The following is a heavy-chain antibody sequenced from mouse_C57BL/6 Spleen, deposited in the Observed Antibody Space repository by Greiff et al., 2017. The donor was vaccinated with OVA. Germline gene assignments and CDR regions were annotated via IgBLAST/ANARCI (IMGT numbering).Heavy chain of an antibody. V-gene: IGHV5-6*01. D-gene: IGHD1-1*01. CDR1: GFTFSSYG. J-gene: IGHJ4*01. CDR3: ARYDYGSSYPHYYAMDY. CDR2: ISSGGSYT. Sequence: EVKLMESGGDLVKPGGSLKLSCAASGFTFSSYGMSWVRQTPDKRLEWVATISSGGSYTYYPDSVKGRFTISRDNAKNTLYLQMSSLKSEDTAMYYCARYDYGSSYPHYYAMDYWGQGTSVTVSS.